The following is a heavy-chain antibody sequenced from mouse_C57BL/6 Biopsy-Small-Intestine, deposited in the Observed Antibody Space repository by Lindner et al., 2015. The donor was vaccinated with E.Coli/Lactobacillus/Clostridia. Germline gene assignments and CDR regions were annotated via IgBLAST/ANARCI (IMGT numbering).Heavy chain of an antibody. CDR3: AAGRNYWYFDV. J-gene: IGHJ1*03. V-gene: IGHV14-2*01. Sequence: VQLQESGAELMKPGASVRLSCTASGFTIKDYYMHWVKKRAEQGLEWIGRIDPENGEAEYAPKFQGDTTITADTSSNTAYLQLSSLTSEDTAVYCCAAGRNYWYFDVWGTGTTVTVSS. CDR2: IDPENGEA. CDR1: GFTIKDYY.